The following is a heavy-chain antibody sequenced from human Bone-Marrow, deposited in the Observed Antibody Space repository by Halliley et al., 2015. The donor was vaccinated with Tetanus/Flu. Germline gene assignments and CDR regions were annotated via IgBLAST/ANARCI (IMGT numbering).Heavy chain of an antibody. J-gene: IGHJ5*02. Sequence: TLSLTCAVYGGSFSGYYWTWIRQPPGKGLEWGGEIHHSGSAKYNPSLESRVTISLDTSKNQFSLKLTSVVAEDTAVYYCARYGGATEKWIPGVTGWWFDPWGQGTLVTVSS. CDR1: GGSFSGYY. CDR2: IHHSGSA. V-gene: IGHV4-34*01. CDR3: ARYGGATEKWIPGVTGWWFDP. D-gene: IGHD1-20*01.